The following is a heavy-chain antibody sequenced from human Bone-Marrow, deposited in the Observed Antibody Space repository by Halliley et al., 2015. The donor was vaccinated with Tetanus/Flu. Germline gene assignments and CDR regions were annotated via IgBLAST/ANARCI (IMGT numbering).Heavy chain of an antibody. Sequence: MGIRWPGGSSTIYSPSFRGQVTISADKSISTAYLRWNSLKASDTAMYYCARPLYHQSSGPFDTWGQGTLVTVSS. V-gene: IGHV5-51*01. CDR2: RWPGGSST. J-gene: IGHJ4*02. D-gene: IGHD3-22*01. CDR3: ARPLYHQSSGPFDT.